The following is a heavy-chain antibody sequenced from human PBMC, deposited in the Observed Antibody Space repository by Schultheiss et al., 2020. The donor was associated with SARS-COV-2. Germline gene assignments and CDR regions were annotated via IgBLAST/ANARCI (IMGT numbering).Heavy chain of an antibody. V-gene: IGHV3-23*01. Sequence: GGSLRLSCAASGFTFSDYYMSWIRQAPGKGLEWVSAISGSGGSTYYADSVKGRFTISRDNSKNTLYLQMNSLRAEDTAVYYCAKDEYPLYDSSGYYFDYWGQGTLVTVSS. J-gene: IGHJ4*02. CDR1: GFTFSDYY. CDR3: AKDEYPLYDSSGYYFDY. CDR2: ISGSGGST. D-gene: IGHD3-22*01.